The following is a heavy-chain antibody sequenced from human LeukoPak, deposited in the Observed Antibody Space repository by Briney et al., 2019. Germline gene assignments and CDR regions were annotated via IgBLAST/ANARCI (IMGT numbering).Heavy chain of an antibody. J-gene: IGHJ4*02. Sequence: ASVKVSCKASGYTFTSYYMHWVRQAPGQGLEWMGIINPSGGSTSYAQKFQGRVTMTRNTSISTAYMELSSLRSEDTAVYYCARGRLGELDYWGQGTLVTVSS. V-gene: IGHV1-46*01. CDR3: ARGRLGELDY. CDR2: INPSGGST. CDR1: GYTFTSYY. D-gene: IGHD1-26*01.